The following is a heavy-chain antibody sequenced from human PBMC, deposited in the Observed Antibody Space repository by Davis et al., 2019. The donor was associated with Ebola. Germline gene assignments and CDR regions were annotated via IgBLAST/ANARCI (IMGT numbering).Heavy chain of an antibody. Sequence: ESLKISCAASGFTFSSYSMNWVRQAPGKGLEWVSYISSSSSTIYYADSVKGRFTISRDNAKNSLYLQMNRLGDEETAVYYCARGVGAYYFDYWGQGTLVTVSS. V-gene: IGHV3-48*02. CDR1: GFTFSSYS. D-gene: IGHD1-26*01. J-gene: IGHJ4*02. CDR2: ISSSSSTI. CDR3: ARGVGAYYFDY.